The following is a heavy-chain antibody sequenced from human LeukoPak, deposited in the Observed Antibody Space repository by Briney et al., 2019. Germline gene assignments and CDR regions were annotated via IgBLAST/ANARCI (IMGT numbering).Heavy chain of an antibody. D-gene: IGHD5-12*01. CDR1: GGSISSYY. V-gene: IGHV4-59*01. Sequence: SETLSLTCTVSGGSISSYYWSWIRQPPGKGLEWIGYIYYSGSTNYNPSLKSRVTISVDTSKNQFSLKLSSVTAADTAVYYCVSTLYSGYDYFDYWGQGTLVTVSS. CDR2: IYYSGST. J-gene: IGHJ4*02. CDR3: VSTLYSGYDYFDY.